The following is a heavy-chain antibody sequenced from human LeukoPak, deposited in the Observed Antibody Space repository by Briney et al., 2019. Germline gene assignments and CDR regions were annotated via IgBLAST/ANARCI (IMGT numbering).Heavy chain of an antibody. D-gene: IGHD3-9*01. CDR1: GYTFISYD. CDR2: INPNSGGT. Sequence: ASVKVSCKASGYTFISYDINWVRQAPGQGLEWMGWINPNSGGTNYAQKFQGRVTMTRDTSISTAYMELSRLRSDDTAVYYCARDGGGLNDIHADYWGQGTLVTVSS. V-gene: IGHV1-2*02. J-gene: IGHJ4*02. CDR3: ARDGGGLNDIHADY.